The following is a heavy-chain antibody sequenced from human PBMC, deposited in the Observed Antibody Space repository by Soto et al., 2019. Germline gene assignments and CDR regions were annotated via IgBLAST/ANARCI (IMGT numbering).Heavy chain of an antibody. CDR3: ARGGYCSSTSCYTGIECPKGYYYYYYGMDV. D-gene: IGHD2-2*02. CDR2: IIPIFGTA. J-gene: IGHJ6*02. V-gene: IGHV1-69*13. Sequence: RASVKVSCKASGGTFSSYAISWLRQCPGQGLEWMGGIIPIFGTANYAQKFQGRVTITADESTSTAYMELSSLRSEDTAVYYCARGGYCSSTSCYTGIECPKGYYYYYYGMDVWGQGTTVTVSS. CDR1: GGTFSSYA.